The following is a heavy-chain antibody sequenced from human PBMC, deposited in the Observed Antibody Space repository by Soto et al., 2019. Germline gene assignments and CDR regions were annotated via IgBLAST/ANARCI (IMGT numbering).Heavy chain of an antibody. V-gene: IGHV3-13*01. CDR1: GFTFSSYD. CDR2: IGTAGDT. CDR3: ARAGSSGWYYDY. D-gene: IGHD6-19*01. Sequence: EVQLVESGGGLVQPGGSLRLSCAASGFTFSSYDMHWVRQATGKGLEWVSAIGTAGDTYYPGSVKGRFTISRENAKNSLYLQMNSVRAGDTAVYYCARAGSSGWYYDYWGQGTLVTLSS. J-gene: IGHJ4*02.